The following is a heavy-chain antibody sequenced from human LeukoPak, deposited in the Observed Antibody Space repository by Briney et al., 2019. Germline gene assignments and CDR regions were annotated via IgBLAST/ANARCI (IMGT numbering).Heavy chain of an antibody. CDR3: ARKPGAVDY. Sequence: GGSLRLSCAGSGFTFSDYYMSWIRQAPGKGLEWISYISSSGSTIYYADSAKGRFTISGDNAKNSLYLQMNNLRAEDTAVYYCARKPGAVDYWGQGTLVTVSS. D-gene: IGHD3-10*01. J-gene: IGHJ4*02. CDR2: ISSSGSTI. CDR1: GFTFSDYY. V-gene: IGHV3-11*04.